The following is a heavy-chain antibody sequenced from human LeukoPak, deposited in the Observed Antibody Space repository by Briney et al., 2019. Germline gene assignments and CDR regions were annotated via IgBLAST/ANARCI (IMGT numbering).Heavy chain of an antibody. Sequence: SVKVSCKPSGGTLSNYAIIWVRQAPGQGLEWMEGIFPILCTSNYAQKFQHRLTITADESTSTAYLELSSLTSADAAVYYCAREVSGTYCDYWGQGSGVTVS. CDR3: AREVSGTYCDY. J-gene: IGHJ4*02. CDR2: IFPILCTS. V-gene: IGHV1-69*13. D-gene: IGHD1-26*01. CDR1: GGTLSNYA.